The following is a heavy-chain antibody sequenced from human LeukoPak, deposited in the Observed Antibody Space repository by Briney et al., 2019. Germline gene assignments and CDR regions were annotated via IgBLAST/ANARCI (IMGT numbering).Heavy chain of an antibody. CDR3: ARVGEGNWNYVWFDP. CDR2: INPNSGGT. J-gene: IGHJ5*02. V-gene: IGHV1-2*02. Sequence: ASVKVSCKASGYTFTGYYMHWVRQAPGQGLEWMGWINPNSGGTNYAQKFQGRVTMTRDTSISTAYMELSRLRSDDTAVYYCARVGEGNWNYVWFDPWGQGTLVTVSS. D-gene: IGHD1-7*01. CDR1: GYTFTGYY.